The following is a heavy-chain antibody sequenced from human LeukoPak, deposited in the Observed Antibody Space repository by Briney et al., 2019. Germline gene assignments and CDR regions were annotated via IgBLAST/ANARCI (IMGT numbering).Heavy chain of an antibody. Sequence: ASVKVSCKASGYTFTSYGISWVRQAPGQGREWMGWISAYNGNTNYAQKLQGRVTMTTDTSTSTAYMELRSLRSDDTAVYYCARVGGHYSSGWYLSVPDYWGQGTLVTVSS. V-gene: IGHV1-18*01. CDR2: ISAYNGNT. CDR3: ARVGGHYSSGWYLSVPDY. D-gene: IGHD6-19*01. CDR1: GYTFTSYG. J-gene: IGHJ4*02.